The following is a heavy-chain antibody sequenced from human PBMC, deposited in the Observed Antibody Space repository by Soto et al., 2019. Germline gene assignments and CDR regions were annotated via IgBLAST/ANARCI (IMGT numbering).Heavy chain of an antibody. CDR3: ARDHFTYCSGGSCYRTGDAFDI. CDR1: GYTFTGYH. Sequence: ASVKVSCKASGYTFTGYHMHWVRQAPGQGLEWMGWINPNSGGTNYAQKFQGWVTMTRDTSISTAYMELSRLRSDDTAVYYCARDHFTYCSGGSCYRTGDAFDIWGQGTMVTVSS. D-gene: IGHD2-15*01. CDR2: INPNSGGT. V-gene: IGHV1-2*04. J-gene: IGHJ3*02.